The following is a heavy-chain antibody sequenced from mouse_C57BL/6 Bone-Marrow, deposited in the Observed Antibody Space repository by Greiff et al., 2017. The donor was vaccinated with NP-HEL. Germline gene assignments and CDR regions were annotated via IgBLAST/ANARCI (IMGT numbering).Heavy chain of an antibody. CDR3: VRPLYSNPYYAMDY. CDR2: IRSKSNNYAT. D-gene: IGHD2-5*01. CDR1: GFSFNTYA. J-gene: IGHJ4*01. Sequence: EVQVVESGGGLVQPKGSLKLSCAASGFSFNTYAMNWVRQAPGKGLEWVARIRSKSNNYATYYADSVKDRFTISRDDSESMLYLQMNNLKTEDTAMYYCVRPLYSNPYYAMDYWGQGTSVTVSS. V-gene: IGHV10-1*01.